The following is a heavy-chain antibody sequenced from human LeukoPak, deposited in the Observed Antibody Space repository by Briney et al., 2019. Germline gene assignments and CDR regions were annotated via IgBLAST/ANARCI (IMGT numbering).Heavy chain of an antibody. J-gene: IGHJ4*02. Sequence: SETLSLTCAVYGVLLSGYYWRWMRAPPGKGLEGIGELNHSGSTNYNPALKSRVTISVDTSKNQFSLKLSSVTAADTAVYYCAREAWRYYYGSGSYYGAPHFDYWGQGTLVTVSS. D-gene: IGHD3-10*01. CDR2: LNHSGST. CDR3: AREAWRYYYGSGSYYGAPHFDY. V-gene: IGHV4-34*01. CDR1: GVLLSGYY.